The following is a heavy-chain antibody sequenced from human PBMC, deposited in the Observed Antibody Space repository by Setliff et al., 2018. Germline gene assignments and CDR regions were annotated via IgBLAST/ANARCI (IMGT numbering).Heavy chain of an antibody. CDR2: LHTSGSI. V-gene: IGHV4-61*02. CDR1: GGSISGGTYY. D-gene: IGHD1-26*01. CDR3: ARDNTMVGATDY. J-gene: IGHJ4*02. Sequence: SETLSLTCTVSGGSISGGTYYWSWIRQPAGKGLEWIGRLHTSGSIDYNPSLKSRVTISVDTSKNQFSLRLRSVTAADTAVYFCARDNTMVGATDYWGLGTLVTVSS.